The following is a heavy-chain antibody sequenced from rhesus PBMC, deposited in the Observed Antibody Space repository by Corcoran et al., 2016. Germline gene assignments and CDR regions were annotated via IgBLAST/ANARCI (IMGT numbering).Heavy chain of an antibody. J-gene: IGHJ4*01. CDR1: GYSISSGYY. CDR3: ARHTYWGDYYVDY. V-gene: IGHV4-99*01. D-gene: IGHD3-34*01. Sequence: QQGGGPGLVKPSETLSLTCAVSGYSISSGYYWGWIRQPPGKGLEYIWYISGSSGSTYYNPSLKSRITISKDTSKDQFSLKLSSVTAADTAVYYCARHTYWGDYYVDYWGQGVLVTVSS. CDR2: ISGSSGST.